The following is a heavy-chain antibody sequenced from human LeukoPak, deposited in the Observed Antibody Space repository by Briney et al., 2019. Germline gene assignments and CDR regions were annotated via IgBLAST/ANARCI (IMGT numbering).Heavy chain of an antibody. V-gene: IGHV3-30*02. CDR2: IRYDGSNK. D-gene: IGHD3-16*01. CDR1: GFTFRSYG. J-gene: IGHJ4*02. CDR3: ARGGPPSYYFDY. Sequence: GGSLRLSCAASGFTFRSYGMHWVRQAPGKGLEWVAFIRYDGSNKYEDSVKGRFTISRDNSKNTLYLQMNSLRAEDTAVYYCARGGPPSYYFDYWGQGTLVTVSS.